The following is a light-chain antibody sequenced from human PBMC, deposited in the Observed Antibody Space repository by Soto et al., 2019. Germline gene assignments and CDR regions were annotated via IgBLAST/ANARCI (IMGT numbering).Light chain of an antibody. CDR3: QHYNSYSEA. Sequence: EIQMSHSPSTLSGSVGDRVTITCRASKTISSWLAWYQQKPGKAPKLLIYKASTLKSGVPSRFSGSGSGTEFTLTISSLQPDDFATYYCQHYNSYSEAFGQGTKVDIK. J-gene: IGKJ1*01. CDR2: KAS. CDR1: KTISSW. V-gene: IGKV1-5*03.